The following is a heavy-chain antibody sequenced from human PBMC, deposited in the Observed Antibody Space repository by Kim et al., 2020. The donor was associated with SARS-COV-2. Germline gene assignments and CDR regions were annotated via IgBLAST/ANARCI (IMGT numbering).Heavy chain of an antibody. V-gene: IGHV3-23*01. CDR2: ISASGSNT. CDR3: ARRGAVAGCHCGVDV. CDR1: GFTLSWYA. J-gene: IGHJ6*02. D-gene: IGHD6-19*01. Sequence: GGSLRLSCTASGFTLSWYAMTWVRQAPGKGLEWVSLISASGSNTYYADSVKGRFTISRDTSKNTLYLQMDSLRAEDTALYYCARRGAVAGCHCGVDVWGQGTTVTVSS.